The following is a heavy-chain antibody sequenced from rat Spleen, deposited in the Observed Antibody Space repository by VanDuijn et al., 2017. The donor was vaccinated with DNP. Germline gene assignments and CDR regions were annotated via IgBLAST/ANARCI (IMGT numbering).Heavy chain of an antibody. CDR3: TTDPYYAMDA. Sequence: EVQLVESGGGLVQPGRSLKLSCAASGFTFSNYGMAWVRQAPTKGLEWVASITNSGGSTYYRDSVKGRFTISRDNAKSTLYLQMDSLRSEDTATYYCTTDPYYAMDAWGQGTSVTVSS. CDR1: GFTFSNYG. CDR2: ITNSGGST. J-gene: IGHJ4*01. V-gene: IGHV5-19*01.